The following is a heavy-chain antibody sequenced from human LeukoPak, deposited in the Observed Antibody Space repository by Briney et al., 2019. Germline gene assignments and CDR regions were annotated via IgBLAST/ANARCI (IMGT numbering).Heavy chain of an antibody. V-gene: IGHV3-33*01. CDR1: GFTFSSYG. Sequence: GGSLRLSCAASGFTFSSYGMYWVRQAPGKGLEWVAVIWYDGSNKYYADSVKGRFTISRDNSKNTLYLQMNSLRAEDTAVYYCARDIAAASSYGMDVWGQGTTVTVSS. J-gene: IGHJ6*02. CDR2: IWYDGSNK. CDR3: ARDIAAASSYGMDV. D-gene: IGHD6-13*01.